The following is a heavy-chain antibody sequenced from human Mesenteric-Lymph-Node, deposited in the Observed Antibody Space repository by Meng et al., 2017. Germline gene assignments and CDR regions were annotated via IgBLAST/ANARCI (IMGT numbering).Heavy chain of an antibody. CDR3: GRDQGRQLINH. CDR1: GDSMSSDIW. CDR2: VYHRGDT. J-gene: IGHJ4*02. D-gene: IGHD1-1*01. Sequence: VHRVGAGPGLVKPSGTVSLTCTVSGDSMSSDIWWSWVRQPPGKGLEWIGEVYHRGDTNYNPSLKSRVVISVDRSKNQFSLQLSSVTAADTAVYYCGRDQGRQLINHWGQGTLVTVSS. V-gene: IGHV4-4*02.